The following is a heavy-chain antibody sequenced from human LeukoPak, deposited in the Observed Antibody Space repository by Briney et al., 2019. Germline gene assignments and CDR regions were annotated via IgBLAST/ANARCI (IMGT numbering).Heavy chain of an antibody. J-gene: IGHJ4*02. Sequence: PGGSLRLSCVGSGFTFSSYWMSWVRQAPGKGPEWVANMKQDASEKYYFGALNGRFTIFRDNAKNSLYLQMNTLAVEDTALYFCVRDRTPRQNYLALWGRGPLVPVSS. CDR1: GFTFSSYW. CDR3: VRDRTPRQNYLAL. D-gene: IGHD1-1*01. CDR2: MKQDASEK. V-gene: IGHV3-7*01.